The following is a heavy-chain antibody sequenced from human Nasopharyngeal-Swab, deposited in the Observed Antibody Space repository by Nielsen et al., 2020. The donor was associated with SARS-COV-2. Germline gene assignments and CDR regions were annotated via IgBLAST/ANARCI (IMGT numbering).Heavy chain of an antibody. Sequence: WVRQAPGQRLEWMGWINAGNGNTKYSQKFQGRVTITRDTSASTAYMELSSLRSEDTAAYYCAREGCSSTSCYAGWFDPWGQGTLVTVSS. D-gene: IGHD2-2*01. CDR3: AREGCSSTSCYAGWFDP. J-gene: IGHJ5*02. V-gene: IGHV1-3*01. CDR2: INAGNGNT.